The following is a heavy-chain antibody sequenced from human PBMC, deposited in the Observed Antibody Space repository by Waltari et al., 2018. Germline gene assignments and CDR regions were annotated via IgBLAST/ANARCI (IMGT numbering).Heavy chain of an antibody. D-gene: IGHD4-17*01. CDR2: CNSDGGST. CDR1: GLTYSMYW. V-gene: IGHV3-74*01. CDR3: ARGARRTTVTTGWWYFDL. Sequence: EVQLVESGGGLVQPGGSLRLSCEASGLTYSMYWRHWVRQAPGKGLVGFLRCNSDGGSTSYGDSVKGRFTISKDNAKNTVYLQMNSLRAEDTAIYYCARGARRTTVTTGWWYFDLWGRGTLVTVSS. J-gene: IGHJ2*01.